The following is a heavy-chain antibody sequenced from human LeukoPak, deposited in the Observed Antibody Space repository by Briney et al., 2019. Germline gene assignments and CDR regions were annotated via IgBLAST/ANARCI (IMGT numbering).Heavy chain of an antibody. CDR2: VNHSGST. CDR3: VRHRGYFFDY. V-gene: IGHV4-34*01. Sequence: SETLSLTCAVYGGSFSGYYWSWIRQPPGKGLEWIGEVNHSGSTNYNPSLKSRVTISVDTSKNQFSLKLTSVTAADTAVYYCVRHRGYFFDYWDQGTLVTVSS. CDR1: GGSFSGYY. J-gene: IGHJ4*02. D-gene: IGHD3-10*01.